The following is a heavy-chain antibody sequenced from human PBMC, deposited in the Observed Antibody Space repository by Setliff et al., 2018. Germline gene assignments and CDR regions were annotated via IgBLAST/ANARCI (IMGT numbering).Heavy chain of an antibody. Sequence: KTSETLSLTCTVSGDSIINYYWSWIRQPPGKGLEWIGNIYSSGSTNYNPSLKSRVTISVDTSKNQFSLNLTSVTAADTAVYYCARMAVRVASRPSSPLDYYYYMDLWGKGATVTVSS. D-gene: IGHD6-6*01. CDR2: IYSSGST. CDR1: GDSIINYY. J-gene: IGHJ6*03. V-gene: IGHV4-4*08. CDR3: ARMAVRVASRPSSPLDYYYYMDL.